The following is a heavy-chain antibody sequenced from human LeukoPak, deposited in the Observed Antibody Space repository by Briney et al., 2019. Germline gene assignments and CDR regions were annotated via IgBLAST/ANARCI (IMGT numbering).Heavy chain of an antibody. CDR3: ARLVCGGDCYSDY. V-gene: IGHV4-34*01. Sequence: SETLSLTCAVYGGSFSGYYWSWIRQPPGKGLEWIREINHSGSTNYNPSLKSRVTISVDTSKNRFSLKLSSVTAADTAVYYCARLVCGGDCYSDYWGQGTLVTVS. D-gene: IGHD2-21*02. CDR1: GGSFSGYY. J-gene: IGHJ4*02. CDR2: INHSGST.